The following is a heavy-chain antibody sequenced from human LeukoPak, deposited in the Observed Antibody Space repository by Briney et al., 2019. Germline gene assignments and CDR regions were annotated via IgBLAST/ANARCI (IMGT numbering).Heavy chain of an antibody. V-gene: IGHV4-59*01. D-gene: IGHD3-10*01. Sequence: SETLSLTCTVSGGSISSYYWSWIRQPPGKGLEWIGYIYYSGSTNYNPSLKSRVTISVDTSKNQFSLKLSSVTAADTAVYYCARGKWFGESLFPFDYWGQGTLVTVSS. J-gene: IGHJ4*02. CDR3: ARGKWFGESLFPFDY. CDR1: GGSISSYY. CDR2: IYYSGST.